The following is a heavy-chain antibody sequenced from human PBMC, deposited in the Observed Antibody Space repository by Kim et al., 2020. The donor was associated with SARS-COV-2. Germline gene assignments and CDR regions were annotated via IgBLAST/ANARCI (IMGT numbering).Heavy chain of an antibody. Sequence: SVKVSCNTSGFPSTTSAVQWVRQARGQPLEWIGWIVIGSGFTSYAQKFRERVTIANDMSTRTVYMELRSLRSEDTAVYYCAADSTARFSSAWIDGFDIWGQGTLITVS. V-gene: IGHV1-58*01. CDR2: IVIGSGFT. CDR1: GFPSTTSA. J-gene: IGHJ3*02. CDR3: AADSTARFSSAWIDGFDI. D-gene: IGHD3-22*01.